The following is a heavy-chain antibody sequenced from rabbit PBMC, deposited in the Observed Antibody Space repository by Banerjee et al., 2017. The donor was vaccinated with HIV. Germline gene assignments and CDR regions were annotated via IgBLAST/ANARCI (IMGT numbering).Heavy chain of an antibody. CDR3: ARDAAGREDFNL. J-gene: IGHJ4*01. V-gene: IGHV1S45*01. CDR1: GLDFSNNYW. D-gene: IGHD4-2*01. Sequence: QQQLEESGGGLVKPGASLTLTCKASGLDFSNNYWICWVRQAPGKGLEWIACIDVVKSGSTYYATWAKGRFTISKTSSTTVTLQLTSLTAADTATYFCARDAAGREDFNLWGQGTLVTVS. CDR2: IDVVKSGST.